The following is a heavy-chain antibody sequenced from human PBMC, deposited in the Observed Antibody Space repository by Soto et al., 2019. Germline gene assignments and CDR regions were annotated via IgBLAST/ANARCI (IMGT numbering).Heavy chain of an antibody. CDR2: IYYSGST. CDR1: GGSISSGGYY. V-gene: IGHV4-31*03. Sequence: SETLSLTCTVSGGSISSGGYYWSWIRQHPGKGLEWIGYIYYSGSTYYNPSLKSRVTISVDTSKNQFSLKLSSVTAADTAVYYCAREGGYCSGGSCPPRGPHTWGQGTLVTVSS. CDR3: AREGGYCSGGSCPPRGPHT. J-gene: IGHJ5*02. D-gene: IGHD2-15*01.